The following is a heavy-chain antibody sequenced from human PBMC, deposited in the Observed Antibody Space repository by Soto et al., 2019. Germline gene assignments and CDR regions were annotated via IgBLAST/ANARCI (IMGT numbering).Heavy chain of an antibody. Sequence: GGSLRLSCAASGFTFSSYAMSWVRQAPGKGLEWVSAISGSGGSTYYADSVKGRFTISRDNSKNTLYLQMNSLRAEDTAVYYCANFNLRRINARDLFPGGYWGQGTLVTVSS. D-gene: IGHD2-21*01. CDR1: GFTFSSYA. CDR3: ANFNLRRINARDLFPGGY. J-gene: IGHJ4*02. V-gene: IGHV3-23*01. CDR2: ISGSGGST.